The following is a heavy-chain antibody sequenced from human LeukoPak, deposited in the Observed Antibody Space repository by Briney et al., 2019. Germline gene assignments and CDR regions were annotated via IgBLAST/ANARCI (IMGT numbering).Heavy chain of an antibody. D-gene: IGHD3-22*01. CDR3: ARCPYDSSGYYSVPSHLDY. V-gene: IGHV3-7*01. Sequence: GGSLRLSCAASGFAFSSYWMTWVRQAPGKGLEWVANIKQDGSAKYYVDSLRGRFSISRDNVKNSLFLQMNSLSAEDTAVYYCARCPYDSSGYYSVPSHLDYWGQGTLVTVSS. J-gene: IGHJ4*02. CDR2: IKQDGSAK. CDR1: GFAFSSYW.